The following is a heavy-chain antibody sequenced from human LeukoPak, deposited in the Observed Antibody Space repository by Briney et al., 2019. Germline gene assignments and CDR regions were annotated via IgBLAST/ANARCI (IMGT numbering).Heavy chain of an antibody. V-gene: IGHV3-48*01. Sequence: GGSLRLFCAASGFTFNSYSMNWVRQAPGKGLERVSYISSSTTSMYYADSVKGRFTISRDNAKSSLYLQMNSLRAEDTAVYYCAKEGSGSYLDYWGQETLVTVSS. J-gene: IGHJ4*02. CDR1: GFTFNSYS. CDR2: ISSSTTSM. CDR3: AKEGSGSYLDY. D-gene: IGHD6-19*01.